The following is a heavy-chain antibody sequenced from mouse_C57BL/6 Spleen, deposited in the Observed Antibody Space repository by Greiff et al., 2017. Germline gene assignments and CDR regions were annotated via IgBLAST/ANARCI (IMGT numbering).Heavy chain of an antibody. V-gene: IGHV1-15*01. CDR1: GYTFTDYE. J-gene: IGHJ2*01. D-gene: IGHD1-1*01. Sequence: QVQLQQSGAELVRPGASVTLSCKASGYTFTDYEMHWVKQTPVHGLEWIGAIDPETGGTAYNQKFKGKAILTADKSSSTAYMALRSLTSEDSAVYYCTRGIYYYGSSYPYFDYWGQGTTLTVSS. CDR2: IDPETGGT. CDR3: TRGIYYYGSSYPYFDY.